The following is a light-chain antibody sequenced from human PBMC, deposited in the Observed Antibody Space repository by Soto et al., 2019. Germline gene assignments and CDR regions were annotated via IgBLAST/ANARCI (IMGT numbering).Light chain of an antibody. V-gene: IGKV3-20*01. CDR2: GPS. CDR1: QSVSSSY. Sequence: EIVLTQSPGTLSLSPGERATLSCRASQSVSSSYLAWYQQKPGQAPRLLIYGPSSRATGIPDRFSGSGSGTDFTLTISRLEPEDFAVDYCQQYGSSLWTFGQGTKVEIK. J-gene: IGKJ1*01. CDR3: QQYGSSLWT.